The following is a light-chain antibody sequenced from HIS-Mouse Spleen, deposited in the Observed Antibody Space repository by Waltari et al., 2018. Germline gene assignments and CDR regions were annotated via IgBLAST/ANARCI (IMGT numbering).Light chain of an antibody. CDR1: SSDFGSSNL. CDR2: EGS. J-gene: IGLJ2*01. Sequence: QSALTQPASVSGSPGQSITISCTGTSSDFGSSNLVTWYQQHPGNAPKLMIYEGSKRPSGVSNRFSGSKSGNTASLTISGLQAEDEADYYCCSYAGSSPYVVFGGGTKLTVL. V-gene: IGLV2-23*01. CDR3: CSYAGSSPYVV.